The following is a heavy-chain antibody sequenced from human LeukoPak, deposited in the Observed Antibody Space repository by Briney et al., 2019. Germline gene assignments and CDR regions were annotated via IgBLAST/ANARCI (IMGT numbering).Heavy chain of an antibody. J-gene: IGHJ4*02. D-gene: IGHD1-26*01. CDR3: ATEHTYSGTYDDY. V-gene: IGHV3-7*01. CDR2: IKQDGSKK. CDR1: GFSFSNYC. Sequence: GGSLRLSCAASGFSFSNYCMTWVRQAPGKGLEWVANIKQDGSKKYYVDSVKGRFTISRDNAKNSLYLQMNSLRAEDTAVYYCATEHTYSGTYDDYWGQGTLVTVSS.